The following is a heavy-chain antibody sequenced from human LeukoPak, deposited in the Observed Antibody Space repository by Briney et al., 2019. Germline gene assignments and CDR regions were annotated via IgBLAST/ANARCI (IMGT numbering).Heavy chain of an antibody. J-gene: IGHJ4*02. CDR3: ARGGGGVRREDFDY. CDR1: GGSFSDYY. Sequence: KPSETLSLTCAVYGGSFSDYYWSWIRQPPGKGLQWIGEINHSGSTNYNPSLKSRVTMSVDTSKNQFSLKLSSVTAADTAVYYCARGGGGVRREDFDYWGQGTLVTVSS. D-gene: IGHD2-21*01. CDR2: INHSGST. V-gene: IGHV4-34*01.